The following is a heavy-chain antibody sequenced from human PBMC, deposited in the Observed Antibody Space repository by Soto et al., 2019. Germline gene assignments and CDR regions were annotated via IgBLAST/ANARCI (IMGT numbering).Heavy chain of an antibody. J-gene: IGHJ5*02. CDR3: ARVLFGRGNWFDP. V-gene: IGHV4-59*01. D-gene: IGHD3-3*01. Sequence: SETLSLTCTVSGGSISSYYWSWIRQPPGKGLEWIGYIYYSGSTNYNPSLKSRATISVDTSKNQFSLKLSSVTAADTAVYYCARVLFGRGNWFDPWGQGTLVTVSS. CDR2: IYYSGST. CDR1: GGSISSYY.